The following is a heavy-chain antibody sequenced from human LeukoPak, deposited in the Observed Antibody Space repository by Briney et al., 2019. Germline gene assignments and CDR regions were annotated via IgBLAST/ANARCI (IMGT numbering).Heavy chain of an antibody. D-gene: IGHD5-24*01. Sequence: SETLSLTCTVSGGSISSYYWSWIRQPPGKGLEWIGYIYTSGSTNYNPSLKSRVTISVDTSRNQFSLELSSVTAADTAVYYCARHGRRDGYNYYYYYYMDVWGKGTTVTVSS. V-gene: IGHV4-4*09. CDR3: ARHGRRDGYNYYYYYYMDV. CDR1: GGSISSYY. CDR2: IYTSGST. J-gene: IGHJ6*03.